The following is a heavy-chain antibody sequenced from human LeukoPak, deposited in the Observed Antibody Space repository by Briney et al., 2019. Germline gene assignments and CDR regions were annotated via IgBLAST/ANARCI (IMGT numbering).Heavy chain of an antibody. J-gene: IGHJ3*02. CDR1: GYTFTSYD. V-gene: IGHV1-8*01. CDR3: ARDLRITIFGVVIPWAFDI. Sequence: GASVKVSCKASGYTFTSYDINWVRQATGQGLEWMGWMNPNSGNTGYAQKFQGRVTMTRDMSMSTVYMELTSLRSEDTAVYYCARDLRITIFGVVIPWAFDIWGQGTMVIVSS. CDR2: MNPNSGNT. D-gene: IGHD3-3*01.